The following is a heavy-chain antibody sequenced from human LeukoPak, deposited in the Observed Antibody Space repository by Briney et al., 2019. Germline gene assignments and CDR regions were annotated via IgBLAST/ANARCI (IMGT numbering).Heavy chain of an antibody. Sequence: GGSLRLSCAASGFTFRSNTMNWVRQAPGKGLAWVSTITNSGDNTYYADSVKGLFTISRDNSKNTVYLQMTSLRAEDTAVYYCVKDRQHGCWGQGALVTVSP. J-gene: IGHJ4*02. V-gene: IGHV3-23*01. CDR3: VKDRQHGC. CDR1: GFTFRSNT. CDR2: ITNSGDNT. D-gene: IGHD1-1*01.